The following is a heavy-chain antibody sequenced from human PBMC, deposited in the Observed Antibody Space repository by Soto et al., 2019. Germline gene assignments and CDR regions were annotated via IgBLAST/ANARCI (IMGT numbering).Heavy chain of an antibody. D-gene: IGHD3-3*01. V-gene: IGHV4-4*03. CDR2: IYHSGST. CDR3: ASRTYDGLDV. J-gene: IGHJ6*02. Sequence: QVQLQESGPGLVKPPGTLSLTCAVFGGSISSTNWWTWVRQPPGKGLEWIGEIYHSGSTNYNPSLKRRGTRSVAKSKNQFPLKLSFVTAADTSEYYYASRTYDGLDVWGQGTTVTVSS. CDR1: GGSISSTNW.